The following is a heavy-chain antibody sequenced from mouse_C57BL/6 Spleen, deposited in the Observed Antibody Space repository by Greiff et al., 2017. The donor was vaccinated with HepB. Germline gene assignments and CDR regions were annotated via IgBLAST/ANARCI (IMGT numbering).Heavy chain of an antibody. CDR2: IDPSDSYT. CDR3: ARGDGNPYYFDY. J-gene: IGHJ2*01. Sequence: QVQLQQPGAELVMPGASVKLSCKASGYTFTSYWMHWVKQRPGQGLEWIGEIDPSDSYTNYNQKFKGKSTLTVDKSSSTAYMQLSSRTSEDSAVYYCARGDGNPYYFDYWGQGTTLTVSS. CDR1: GYTFTSYW. V-gene: IGHV1-69*01. D-gene: IGHD2-1*01.